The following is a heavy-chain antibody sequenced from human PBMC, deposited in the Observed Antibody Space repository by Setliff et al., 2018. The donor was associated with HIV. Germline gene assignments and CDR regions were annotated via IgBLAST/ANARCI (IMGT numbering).Heavy chain of an antibody. CDR3: ARAAYGYDSSGYFFDY. D-gene: IGHD3-22*01. CDR2: LIPVLGEP. Sequence: SVKVSCKASGNTLRNNAIGWVRQAPGQGLEWMGSLIPVLGEPHYAQSFQGRVTITTDESTSTVYMELSSLRSEDTAVYYCARAAYGYDSSGYFFDYWGQGTLVTVSS. V-gene: IGHV1-69*11. J-gene: IGHJ4*02. CDR1: GNTLRNNA.